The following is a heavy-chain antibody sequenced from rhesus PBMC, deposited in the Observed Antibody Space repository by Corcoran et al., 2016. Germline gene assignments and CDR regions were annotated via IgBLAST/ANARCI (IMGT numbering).Heavy chain of an antibody. CDR1: GGSISSSNW. CDR3: ARHGGGSWPPYFDY. J-gene: IGHJ4*01. Sequence: QVQLQESGPGLVKPSETLSLTCAVSGGSISSSNWWSWIRQPPGKGLEWIGYISGSSGSTYYNPSLKSRVTISTDTSKNQFSLKLSSVTAADTAVYYCARHGGGSWPPYFDYWGQGVLVTVSS. CDR2: ISGSSGST. V-gene: IGHV4-65*01. D-gene: IGHD6-25*01.